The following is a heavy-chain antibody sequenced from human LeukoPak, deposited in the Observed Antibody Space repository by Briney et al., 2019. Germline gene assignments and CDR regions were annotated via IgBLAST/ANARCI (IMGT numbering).Heavy chain of an antibody. CDR3: ARGKADNYGYYFGF. CDR2: INHSGST. J-gene: IGHJ4*02. V-gene: IGHV4-34*01. Sequence: SETLSLTCAVYGGSFSGYYWSWIRQPPGKGLEWIGEINHSGSTNYNPSLKSRVTISVDTSKNQFSLKLSSVTAADTAVYYCARGKADNYGYYFGFWGQGTLVTVSS. D-gene: IGHD5-18*01. CDR1: GGSFSGYY.